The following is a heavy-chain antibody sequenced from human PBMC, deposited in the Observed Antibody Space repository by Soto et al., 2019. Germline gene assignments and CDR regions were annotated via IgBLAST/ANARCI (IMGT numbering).Heavy chain of an antibody. Sequence: QLQLVQSGAEVQKPGSSVKVSCKASGGFVRSDPISWVRQAPGQGPEWIGGIIPVFGSPTYAEKFQGRVTITADESSRTAYLELTSLKSEDTAVYFCAKGEGQWEVPLWGQGTQVTVSS. J-gene: IGHJ4*02. CDR1: GGFVRSDP. D-gene: IGHD1-26*01. V-gene: IGHV1-69*01. CDR3: AKGEGQWEVPL. CDR2: IIPVFGSP.